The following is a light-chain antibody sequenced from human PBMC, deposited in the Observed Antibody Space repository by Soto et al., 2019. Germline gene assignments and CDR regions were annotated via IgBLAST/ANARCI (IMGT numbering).Light chain of an antibody. J-gene: IGLJ2*01. V-gene: IGLV2-23*01. Sequence: QSALTQPASVSGSPGQSITISCTGTSSDVGSYNHVAWYQQHPGKAPKLMIYEGSKRPSGVSNRFSASKSGNTASLTISGLQAEDEADYYCCSYAGSSTDVVFGGGTKLTVL. CDR2: EGS. CDR1: SSDVGSYNH. CDR3: CSYAGSSTDVV.